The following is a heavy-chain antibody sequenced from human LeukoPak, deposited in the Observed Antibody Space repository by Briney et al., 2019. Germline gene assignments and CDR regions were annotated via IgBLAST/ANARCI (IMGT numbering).Heavy chain of an antibody. CDR1: GFTFSSYW. D-gene: IGHD3-10*02. CDR3: AELGITMIGGV. CDR2: IQTDGSST. J-gene: IGHJ6*04. V-gene: IGHV3-74*01. Sequence: PGGSLRLSCAASGFTFSSYWMHWVRQAPGKGLVWVSRIQTDGSSTSYADSVKGRFTISRDNAKNSLYLQMNSLRAEDTAVYYCAELGITMIGGVWGKGTTVTISS.